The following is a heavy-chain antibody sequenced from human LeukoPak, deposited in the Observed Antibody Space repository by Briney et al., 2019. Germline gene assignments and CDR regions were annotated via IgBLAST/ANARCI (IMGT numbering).Heavy chain of an antibody. CDR2: VYYNGNT. J-gene: IGHJ3*01. Sequence: PSETLSLTCTVSGGSISSTDYYWGWIRQPPGKGLEWIGSVYYNGNTYNNPSPESRINLAIDTSKNLFSLVLISGTAADRVIYYWARGGHSSSSRIVTFHVWGQGTMVIVSS. CDR1: GGSISSTDYY. CDR3: ARGGHSSSSRIVTFHV. D-gene: IGHD6-6*01. V-gene: IGHV4-39*01.